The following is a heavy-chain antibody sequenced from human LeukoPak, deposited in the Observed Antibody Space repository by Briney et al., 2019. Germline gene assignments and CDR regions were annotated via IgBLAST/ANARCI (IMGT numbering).Heavy chain of an antibody. CDR3: ARGSHVSNIVVVPAAPRFDP. J-gene: IGHJ5*02. CDR1: GGSISSSSYY. V-gene: IGHV4-39*01. CDR2: IYYSGST. D-gene: IGHD2-2*01. Sequence: KPSETLSLTCTVSGGSISSSSYYWGWIRPPPGKGLEWIGSIYYSGSTYYNPSLKSRVTISVDTSKNQFSLKLSSVTAADTAAYYCARGSHVSNIVVVPAAPRFDPWGQGTLVTVSS.